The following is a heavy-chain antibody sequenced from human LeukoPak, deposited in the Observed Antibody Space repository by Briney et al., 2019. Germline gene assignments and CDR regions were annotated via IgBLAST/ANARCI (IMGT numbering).Heavy chain of an antibody. CDR3: ARGYSGSYSTNFDS. J-gene: IGHJ4*02. D-gene: IGHD1-26*01. Sequence: GGSLRLSCAASGFTFSSYAMHWVRQAPGKGLEWVAVISYDGSNKYYADPVKGRFTIPRDNSKNTLYLQMNSLRAEDTAVYYCARGYSGSYSTNFDSWGQGTLVTVSS. CDR2: ISYDGSNK. CDR1: GFTFSSYA. V-gene: IGHV3-30-3*01.